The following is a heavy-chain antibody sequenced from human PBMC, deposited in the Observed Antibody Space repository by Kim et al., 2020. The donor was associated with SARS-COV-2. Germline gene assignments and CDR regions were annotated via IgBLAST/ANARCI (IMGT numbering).Heavy chain of an antibody. CDR1: GFIFSSYS. CDR3: ARDVRAAAGKALDY. D-gene: IGHD6-13*01. CDR2: ISIGGTYI. V-gene: IGHV3-48*02. Sequence: GGSLRLSCAASGFIFSSYSMNWVRRAPGKGLEWVSYISIGGTYIHYADSVKGRFTISRDNAQNSLSLQMNSLRDEDTAVYYCARDVRAAAGKALDYWGQGHLVTVSS. J-gene: IGHJ4*02.